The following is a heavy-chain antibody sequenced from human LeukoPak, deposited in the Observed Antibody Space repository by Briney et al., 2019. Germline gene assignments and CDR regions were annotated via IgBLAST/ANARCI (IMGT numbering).Heavy chain of an antibody. J-gene: IGHJ4*02. Sequence: PSETLSLTCTVSRGSISSGSYYWGWIRQPPGKGLEWIGSMYYSGSTYYNPSLESRVTISVGTSKNQFSLRLSSVTAADTAVYYCARHKATINRSPYFDYWGQGTLVTVSS. CDR2: MYYSGST. D-gene: IGHD1-14*01. CDR3: ARHKATINRSPYFDY. CDR1: RGSISSGSYY. V-gene: IGHV4-39*01.